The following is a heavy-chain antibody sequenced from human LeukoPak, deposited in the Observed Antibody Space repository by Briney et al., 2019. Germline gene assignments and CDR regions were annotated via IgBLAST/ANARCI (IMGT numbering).Heavy chain of an antibody. CDR3: ARNWFDP. CDR2: IYGGGST. V-gene: IGHV3-53*05. J-gene: IGHJ5*02. CDR1: GFTVSSDY. Sequence: GSLRLSCAASGFTVSSDYMSWVRQAPGKGLEWVSVIYGGGSTYYADSVKGRFTISRDKSKNTVYLQMNSLRFEDTAMYYCARNWFDPWGQGTLVTVSS.